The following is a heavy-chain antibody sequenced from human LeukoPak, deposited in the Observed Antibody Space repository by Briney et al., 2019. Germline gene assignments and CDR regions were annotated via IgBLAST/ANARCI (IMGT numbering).Heavy chain of an antibody. CDR3: AGGTNDCTSTKCPPGNWLAP. CDR1: GGSISSTFYY. V-gene: IGHV4-39*07. J-gene: IGHJ5*02. Sequence: SETLSLTCIVSGGSISSTFYYWGWIRQPPGKGLEWIGSVYYSGTTYYSPSLRGRVTISVDTSKNQFSLRLSSVTAAVPAGYYCAGGTNDCTSTKCPPGNWLAPWGQGTLVTVSS. D-gene: IGHD2-2*01. CDR2: VYYSGTT.